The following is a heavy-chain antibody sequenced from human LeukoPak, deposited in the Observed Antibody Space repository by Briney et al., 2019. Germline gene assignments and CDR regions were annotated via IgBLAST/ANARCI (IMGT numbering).Heavy chain of an antibody. CDR2: IGTTTTSI. D-gene: IGHD3-3*01. CDR1: GFTFSSYW. J-gene: IGHJ4*02. V-gene: IGHV3-21*01. Sequence: GGSLRLSCAASGFTFSSYWMHWVRQAPGKGLVWVSSIGTTTTSIYHADSVKGRFTISRDNAKNSLYLQMNSLRAEDTAVYYCAREYEEGFDYWAQGTLVTVSS. CDR3: AREYEEGFDY.